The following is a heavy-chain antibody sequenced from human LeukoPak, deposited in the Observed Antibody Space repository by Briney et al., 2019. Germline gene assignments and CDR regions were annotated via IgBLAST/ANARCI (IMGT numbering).Heavy chain of an antibody. D-gene: IGHD1-7*01. Sequence: GGSLRLSCTASGFSFSDYTMKWVRQAPGKGLEWLSSISSGSAYKHYADSVKGRFTISRDNAKNSLNLQMSSLRAEDTAVYYCASGTTGTTGFNYWGQGTLVTVSS. V-gene: IGHV3-21*01. CDR1: GFSFSDYT. CDR3: ASGTTGTTGFNY. CDR2: ISSGSAYK. J-gene: IGHJ4*02.